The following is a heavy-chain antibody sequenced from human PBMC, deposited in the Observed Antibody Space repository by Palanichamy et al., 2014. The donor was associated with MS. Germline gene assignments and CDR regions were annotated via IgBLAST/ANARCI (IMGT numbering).Heavy chain of an antibody. D-gene: IGHD2-2*01. CDR3: ARPLGYCSSTSCSRGSDAFDV. J-gene: IGHJ3*01. V-gene: IGHV4-39*01. CDR1: GGSISSSSYY. CDR2: IYYSGNT. Sequence: QLQLQESGPGLVKPSEILSLTCTVSGGSISSSSYYWGWIRQPPGKGLEWIGSIYYSGNTYYKSSLKSRVTISVDTSRNQFSLKLSSVTATDTAVYYCARPLGYCSSTSCSRGSDAFDVWGQGTMVTVSS.